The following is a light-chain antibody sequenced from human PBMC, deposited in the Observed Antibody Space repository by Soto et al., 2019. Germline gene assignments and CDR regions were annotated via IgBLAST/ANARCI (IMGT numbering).Light chain of an antibody. V-gene: IGLV2-8*01. J-gene: IGLJ2*01. CDR1: SSDVGGYNY. CDR3: ASHAGSHTII. CDR2: EVN. Sequence: QSALTQPPSASGSPGQSVTISCTGTSSDVGGYNYVSWYQQHPDKAPKLMIYEVNKRPSGVPDRFSGSKSGNTASLTVSGLQADYEADYSCASHAGSHTIIFGGGTKLTVL.